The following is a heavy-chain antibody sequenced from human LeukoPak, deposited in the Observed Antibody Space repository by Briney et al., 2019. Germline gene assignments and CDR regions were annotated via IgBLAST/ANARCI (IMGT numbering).Heavy chain of an antibody. CDR1: GYTFTSYG. J-gene: IGHJ4*02. CDR2: ISAYNGNT. V-gene: IGHV1-18*01. Sequence: ASVKVSCKASGYTFTSYGISWVRQAPGQGLEWMGWISAYNGNTNYAQKLQGRVTMTTDTSTSTAYMELRSPRSDDTAVYYCARRRSGRDGYNFGYWGQGTLVTVSS. D-gene: IGHD5-24*01. CDR3: ARRRSGRDGYNFGY.